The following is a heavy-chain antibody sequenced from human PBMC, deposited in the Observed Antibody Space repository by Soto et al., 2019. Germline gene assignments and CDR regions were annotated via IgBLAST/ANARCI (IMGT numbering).Heavy chain of an antibody. J-gene: IGHJ4*02. Sequence: TSETLSLTCTVSGGSISSGGYYWSWIRQHPGKGLEWIGYIYYSGSTYYNPSLKSRVTISVDTSKNQFSLKLSSVTAADTAVYSCGRGDVGYYYDSSGPYYFDYWGQGTLVTSPQ. D-gene: IGHD3-22*01. V-gene: IGHV4-31*03. CDR2: IYYSGST. CDR3: GRGDVGYYYDSSGPYYFDY. CDR1: GGSISSGGYY.